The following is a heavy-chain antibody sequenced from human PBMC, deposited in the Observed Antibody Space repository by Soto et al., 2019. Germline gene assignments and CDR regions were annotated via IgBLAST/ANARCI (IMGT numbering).Heavy chain of an antibody. CDR3: ARPYCSGGSCYFDY. D-gene: IGHD2-15*01. J-gene: IGHJ4*02. CDR1: GGSISSSSYY. Sequence: QLQLQESGPGLVKPSETLSLTCTVSGGSISSSSYYWGWIRQPPGKGLEWIGSIYYSGSTYYNPSLKSRVTISVDTSKNQFSLKLSSVTAADTAVYYCARPYCSGGSCYFDYWGQGTLVTVSS. V-gene: IGHV4-39*01. CDR2: IYYSGST.